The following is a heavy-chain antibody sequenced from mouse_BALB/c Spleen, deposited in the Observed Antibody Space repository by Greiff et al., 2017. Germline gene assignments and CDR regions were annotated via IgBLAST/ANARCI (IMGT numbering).Heavy chain of an antibody. V-gene: IGHV5-4*02. Sequence: DVQLLESGGGLVKPGGSLKLSCAASGFTFSDYYMYWVRQTPEKRLEWVATISDCGSYTYYTESVKGRSTISGDNAKNYVYLQMSSLKSEDTAMYYCTRDGSSGVHYYAMDYWGQGTSVTVSS. CDR3: TRDGSSGVHYYAMDY. CDR1: GFTFSDYY. D-gene: IGHD3-1*01. CDR2: ISDCGSYT. J-gene: IGHJ4*01.